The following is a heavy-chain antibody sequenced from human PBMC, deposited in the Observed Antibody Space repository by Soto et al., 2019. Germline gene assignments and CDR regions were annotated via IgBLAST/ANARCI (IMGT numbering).Heavy chain of an antibody. Sequence: SGPTLVNPTQTLTLTCTFSGFSLSSSGMCVSWIRKPPGKALEWLARIDWDDYKYYSTSLKTRLTISKDTSKNKVVLTITNMNPVDTATYYCARLVRCSGGSCYYFDYWGQGTLVTVSS. CDR3: ARLVRCSGGSCYYFDY. D-gene: IGHD2-15*01. J-gene: IGHJ4*02. CDR1: GFSLSSSGMC. CDR2: IDWDDYK. V-gene: IGHV2-70*11.